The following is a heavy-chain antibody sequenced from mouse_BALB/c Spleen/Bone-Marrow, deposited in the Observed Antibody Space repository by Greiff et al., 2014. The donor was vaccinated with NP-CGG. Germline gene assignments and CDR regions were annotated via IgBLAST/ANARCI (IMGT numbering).Heavy chain of an antibody. Sequence: VKLVESGPELVKPGASVKMSCKASGYTFTDYVISWVKQRTGQGLEWIGEIYPGSGGTYYNEKFKGKATLTADKSSNTAYMQLSSLTSEDSAVYFCARGLGLPFYAMDYWGQGTSVTVSS. CDR1: GYTFTDYV. J-gene: IGHJ4*01. V-gene: IGHV1-77*01. D-gene: IGHD3-1*01. CDR2: IYPGSGGT. CDR3: ARGLGLPFYAMDY.